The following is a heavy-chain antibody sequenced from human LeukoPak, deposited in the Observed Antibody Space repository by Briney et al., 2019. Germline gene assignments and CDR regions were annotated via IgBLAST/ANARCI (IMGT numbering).Heavy chain of an antibody. Sequence: SSETLSLTCTVSGGSISSYYWSWIRQPPGKGLEWIGYIYYSGSTNYNPSLKSRVTISVDTSKNQFSLKLTSVTAADTAVYYCARYFCSSNTCYYFDYWGQGALVTVSS. CDR3: ARYFCSSNTCYYFDY. V-gene: IGHV4-59*01. CDR1: GGSISSYY. CDR2: IYYSGST. D-gene: IGHD2-2*01. J-gene: IGHJ4*02.